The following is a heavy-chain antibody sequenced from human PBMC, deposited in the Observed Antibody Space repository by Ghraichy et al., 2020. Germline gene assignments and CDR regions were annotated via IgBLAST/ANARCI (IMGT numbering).Heavy chain of an antibody. CDR3: AKYRTPAVTTIFDY. Sequence: GGSLRLSCTASGFTFSNYAMTWVRQAPGKGLEWVSAFSGCIPYFADSVKGRFSMSRDNSKNTLYLQMDSLRAEDTAVYYCAKYRTPAVTTIFDYWGRGTLVTVSS. CDR1: GFTFSNYA. D-gene: IGHD4-17*01. CDR2: FSGCIP. V-gene: IGHV3-23*01. J-gene: IGHJ4*02.